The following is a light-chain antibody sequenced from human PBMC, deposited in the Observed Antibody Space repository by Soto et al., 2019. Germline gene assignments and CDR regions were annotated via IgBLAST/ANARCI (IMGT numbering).Light chain of an antibody. CDR2: EVT. J-gene: IGLJ3*02. CDR3: SSYAGFRSVV. V-gene: IGLV2-8*01. Sequence: QSALTQPPSASGSPGQSVTISCTGTSNDVGGYDYVSWYRQYPGKAPKLMVYEVTKRPSGVPDRFSGSKSGSTASLTVSGLQPEDEADYYCSSYAGFRSVVFGGGTKVTVL. CDR1: SNDVGGYDY.